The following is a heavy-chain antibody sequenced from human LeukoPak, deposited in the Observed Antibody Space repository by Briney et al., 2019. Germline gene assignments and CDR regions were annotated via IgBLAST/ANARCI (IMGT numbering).Heavy chain of an antibody. CDR1: GGSISNSSYY. Sequence: SETLSLTCIVSGGSISNSSYYWGWIRQPPGKGLEWIGSIYYSGSAYYNPSLKSRVTISVDTSKNQFSLKLTSVTAADTGVYYCARHWVVTPNYWGQGTLVSVCS. CDR3: ARHWVVTPNY. J-gene: IGHJ4*02. D-gene: IGHD4-23*01. CDR2: IYYSGSA. V-gene: IGHV4-39*01.